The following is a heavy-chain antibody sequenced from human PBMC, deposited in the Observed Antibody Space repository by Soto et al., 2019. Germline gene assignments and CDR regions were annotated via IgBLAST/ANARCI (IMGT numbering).Heavy chain of an antibody. CDR1: GCTFSSYA. D-gene: IGHD2-2*01. V-gene: IGHV3-23*01. J-gene: IGHJ5*02. Sequence: GGSLRLSCAAAGCTFSSYARSWFRQAPGKGLEWVSAISGSGGSTYYADSVKGRFTISRDNSKNTLYLQMNSLRAEDTAVYYCAKDGYQLLSIGNWFDPWGQGTLVTVSS. CDR2: ISGSGGST. CDR3: AKDGYQLLSIGNWFDP.